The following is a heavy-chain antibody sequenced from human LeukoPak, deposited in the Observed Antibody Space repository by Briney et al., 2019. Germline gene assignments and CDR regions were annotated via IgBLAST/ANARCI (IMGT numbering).Heavy chain of an antibody. J-gene: IGHJ4*02. CDR2: ISYDGSNK. CDR3: AKPDEMGHCGGDCSAFDY. Sequence: GGSLRLSCAASGFTFSSYAMHWVRQAPGKGLEWVAVISYDGSNKYYADSVKGRFTISRDNSKNTLYLQMNSLRAEDTAVYYCAKPDEMGHCGGDCSAFDYWGQGTLVTVSS. V-gene: IGHV3-30*04. D-gene: IGHD2-21*01. CDR1: GFTFSSYA.